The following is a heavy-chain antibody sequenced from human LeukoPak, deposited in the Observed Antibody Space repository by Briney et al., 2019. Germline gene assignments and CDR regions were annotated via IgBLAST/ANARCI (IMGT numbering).Heavy chain of an antibody. D-gene: IGHD2-2*01. Sequence: PSQTLSLTCTVSGGSISSGDYYWSWIRQPPGKGLEWIGYIYYTVSTFYNPSLKSRVAISADTSKNLFSLKLTSVTAADTAVYYCARNDCSSTSCQFGDAFDIWGQGAMVTVSS. CDR3: ARNDCSSTSCQFGDAFDI. V-gene: IGHV4-30-4*08. J-gene: IGHJ3*02. CDR1: GGSISSGDYY. CDR2: IYYTVST.